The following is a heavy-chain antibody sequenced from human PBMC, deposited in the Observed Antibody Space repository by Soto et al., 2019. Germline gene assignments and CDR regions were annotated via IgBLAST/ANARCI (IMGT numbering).Heavy chain of an antibody. CDR3: ARESEDLTSNFDY. CDR1: GFTFTRYS. V-gene: IGHV3-21*01. J-gene: IGHJ4*02. Sequence: LRLSCAASGFTFTRYSMNWVRQAPGKGLEWVSSISSTTNYIYYADSMKGRFTVSRDNAKNSVYLEMNSLSAEDTAVYYCARESEDLTSNFDYWGQGTLVTVSS. CDR2: ISSTTNYI.